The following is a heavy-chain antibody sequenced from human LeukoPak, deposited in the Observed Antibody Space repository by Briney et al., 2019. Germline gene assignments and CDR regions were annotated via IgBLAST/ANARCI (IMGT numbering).Heavy chain of an antibody. CDR2: FDPEDGET. Sequence: ASVKVSCKVSGYTLTELSMHWVRQAPGKGLEWMGGFDPEDGETIYAQKFQGRVTMTEDTSTDTAYMELSSLRSEDTAVYYCATDGIYSYGYEDFDYWGQGTLVTVSS. D-gene: IGHD5-18*01. CDR3: ATDGIYSYGYEDFDY. V-gene: IGHV1-24*01. CDR1: GYTLTELS. J-gene: IGHJ4*02.